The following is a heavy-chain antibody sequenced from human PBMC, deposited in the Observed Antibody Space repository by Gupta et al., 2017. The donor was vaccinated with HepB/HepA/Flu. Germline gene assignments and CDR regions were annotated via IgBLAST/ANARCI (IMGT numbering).Heavy chain of an antibody. CDR3: AHSRMVATIAGNWFDP. V-gene: IGHV2-5*02. Sequence: QITLKESGPTLVKPTQTLTLTCTFSGFSLSTSEVGVGWIRQPPGKALEWLAVIYWDDDKHYKPSLKSRLTITKDTSKNQVVLTMTNMDPVDTATYYCAHSRMVATIAGNWFDPWGQGTLVTVSS. J-gene: IGHJ5*02. D-gene: IGHD5-24*01. CDR2: IYWDDDK. CDR1: GFSLSTSEVG.